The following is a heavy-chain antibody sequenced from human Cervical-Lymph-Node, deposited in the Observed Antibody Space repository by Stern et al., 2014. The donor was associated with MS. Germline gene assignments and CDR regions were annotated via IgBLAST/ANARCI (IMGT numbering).Heavy chain of an antibody. D-gene: IGHD3-3*02. J-gene: IGHJ2*01. CDR1: GGSVSSGGYF. CDR2: FYYSGSI. CDR3: ARNPALWYFDL. Sequence: VQLVESGPGLVKPLQTLSLTCTVSGGSVSSGGYFWNWIRQHPGKGLEWIGHFYYSGSIAYNPSLKSRVTISVDTSKNQFSLRLRSVTAADTAVYYCARNPALWYFDLWGRGTLAAVSS. V-gene: IGHV4-31*03.